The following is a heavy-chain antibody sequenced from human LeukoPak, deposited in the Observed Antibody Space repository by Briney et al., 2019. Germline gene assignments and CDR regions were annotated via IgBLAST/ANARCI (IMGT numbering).Heavy chain of an antibody. CDR1: GYTFTSYG. D-gene: IGHD2-2*01. Sequence: GASVKVSCKASGYTFTSYGISWVRQAPGQGLEWMGWISAYNGNTNYAQKLQGRVTMTTDTSTSTAYMELRSLRSDDTAVYYCARDGWVGNACASCYGTDAFDIWGQGTMVTVSS. CDR2: ISAYNGNT. CDR3: ARDGWVGNACASCYGTDAFDI. J-gene: IGHJ3*02. V-gene: IGHV1-18*01.